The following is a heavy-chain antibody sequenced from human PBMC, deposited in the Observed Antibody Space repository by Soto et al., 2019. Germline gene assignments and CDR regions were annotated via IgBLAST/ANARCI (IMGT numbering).Heavy chain of an antibody. CDR1: GFSFGDYW. V-gene: IGHV3-7*03. Sequence: RWSLRLSCSASGFSFGDYWMSWFRQAPGKGLEWVAHMKKDGSEKYYVDSVKGRFTVSRDNTKSSLYLQMSSLRAEDTAVYYCAKLGSGYYTGLYFDYWGQGTLVTVSS. CDR2: MKKDGSEK. CDR3: AKLGSGYYTGLYFDY. J-gene: IGHJ4*02. D-gene: IGHD3-3*01.